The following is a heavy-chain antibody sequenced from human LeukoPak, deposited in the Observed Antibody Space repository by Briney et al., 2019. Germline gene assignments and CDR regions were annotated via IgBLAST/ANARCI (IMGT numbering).Heavy chain of an antibody. J-gene: IGHJ4*02. Sequence: PSETLSLTCTVSGGSVSSGNYYWSWIRQPPGKGLEWIGYIHYTGSPNYNPSLKSRVTISVDTSKNQFSLRLISVTAADTAVYYCARVDTVTTTFDYWGQGTLVTVSS. CDR2: IHYTGSP. D-gene: IGHD4-17*01. CDR3: ARVDTVTTTFDY. V-gene: IGHV4-61*01. CDR1: GGSVSSGNYY.